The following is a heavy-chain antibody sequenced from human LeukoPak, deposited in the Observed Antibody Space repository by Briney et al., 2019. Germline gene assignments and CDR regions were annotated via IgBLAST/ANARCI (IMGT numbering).Heavy chain of an antibody. Sequence: ASVKVSFKASGYTFTGYYMHWVRQAPGQGLEWMGIINPSGGSTSYAQEFQGRVTMTRDTSTSTDYMELSSLRSEDTAVYYCARGYSSGFRPLFDYWGQGTQVTVSS. D-gene: IGHD6-19*01. J-gene: IGHJ4*02. CDR3: ARGYSSGFRPLFDY. V-gene: IGHV1-46*01. CDR2: INPSGGST. CDR1: GYTFTGYY.